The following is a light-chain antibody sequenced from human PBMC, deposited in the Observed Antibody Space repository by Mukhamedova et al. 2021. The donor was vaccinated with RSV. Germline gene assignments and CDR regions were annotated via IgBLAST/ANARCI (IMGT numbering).Light chain of an antibody. J-gene: IGLJ3*02. CDR2: HDT. V-gene: IGLV3-25*03. CDR3: QSADSSDTYVV. Sequence: PVLVIYHDTVRPSGIPGRFSGSRAGTTVTLTISAVQTEDEADYYCQSADSSDTYVVFGGGTKLT.